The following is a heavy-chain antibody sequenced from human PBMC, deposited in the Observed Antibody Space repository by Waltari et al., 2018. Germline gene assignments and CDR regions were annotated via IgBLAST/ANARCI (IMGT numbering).Heavy chain of an antibody. CDR1: GFTFSSYA. CDR2: ISGSGGST. D-gene: IGHD3-3*01. J-gene: IGHJ6*02. V-gene: IGHV3-23*01. CDR3: AKTIFDGINYGMDV. Sequence: EVQLLESGGGLVQPGGSLRLSCAASGFTFSSYAMSWVRQAPGKGLEWVLAISGSGGSTCYADSVKGRFTISRDNSKNTLYLQMNSLRAEDTAVYYCAKTIFDGINYGMDVWGQGTTVTVSS.